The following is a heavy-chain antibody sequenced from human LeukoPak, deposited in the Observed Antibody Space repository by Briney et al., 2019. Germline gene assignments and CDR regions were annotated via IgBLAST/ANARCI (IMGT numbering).Heavy chain of an antibody. Sequence: GGSLRLSCAASGFTFSSYEMNWVRQAPGKGLEWVSYISSGGSTIYYADSVKGRFTISRDNAKNSLYLQMNSLRAEDTAVYYCARADYGSTYYFDYWGQGTLVTVSS. CDR3: ARADYGSTYYFDY. CDR1: GFTFSSYE. V-gene: IGHV3-48*03. CDR2: ISSGGSTI. D-gene: IGHD3-10*01. J-gene: IGHJ4*02.